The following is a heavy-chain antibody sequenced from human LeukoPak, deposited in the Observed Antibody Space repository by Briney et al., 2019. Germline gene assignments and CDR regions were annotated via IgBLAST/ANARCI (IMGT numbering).Heavy chain of an antibody. CDR3: ARVSEVHYFDY. V-gene: IGHV3-53*01. CDR1: GFTVSSNY. J-gene: IGHJ4*02. Sequence: GGSLRLSCAASGFTVSSNYMSWVRQAPGKGLEWVSVIYSGGSTYYADSVKGRFTISRDNSKNTLYLQMNSLRAEDTAVYYCARVSEVHYFDYWGQGALVTVSS. CDR2: IYSGGST.